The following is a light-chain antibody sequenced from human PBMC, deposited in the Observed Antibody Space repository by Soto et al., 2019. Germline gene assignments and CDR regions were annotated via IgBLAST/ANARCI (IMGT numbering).Light chain of an antibody. Sequence: DVEMTKSPSSLSASVGDRVILTCRASQTIRTSLNWYQQKPGKAPKLLIYAASTLHSGVPSRFSGSGSGTDFTLSISNLQPEDFATYFCQQTYATPPTFGQGTKVDIK. CDR1: QTIRTS. CDR2: AAS. V-gene: IGKV1-39*01. CDR3: QQTYATPPT. J-gene: IGKJ1*01.